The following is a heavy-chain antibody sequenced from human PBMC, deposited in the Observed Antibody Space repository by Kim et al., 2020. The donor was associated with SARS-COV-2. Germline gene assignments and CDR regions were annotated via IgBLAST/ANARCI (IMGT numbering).Heavy chain of an antibody. Sequence: SETLSLTCTVSGCSISSYYWSWIRQPPGKGLEWIGYIYYSGSTNYNPSLKSRVTISADKSKNQFSLKLISVTAADTAVSYCATRNCSSTSCSPHYFDYWGQGTLVTVSS. D-gene: IGHD2-2*01. J-gene: IGHJ4*02. V-gene: IGHV4-59*08. CDR3: ATRNCSSTSCSPHYFDY. CDR2: IYYSGST. CDR1: GCSISSYY.